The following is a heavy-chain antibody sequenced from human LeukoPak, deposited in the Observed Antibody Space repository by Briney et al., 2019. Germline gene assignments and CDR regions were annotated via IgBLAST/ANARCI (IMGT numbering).Heavy chain of an antibody. CDR2: IKSKTDGGTT. D-gene: IGHD2-15*01. CDR3: TTDRGGYCSGGSCYRVYGFDY. CDR1: GFTFSNAW. J-gene: IGHJ4*02. V-gene: IGHV3-15*01. Sequence: PGGSLRLSCAASGFTFSNAWMSWVRQAPGKGLEWVGRIKSKTDGGTTDYAAPVKGRFTISRDDSKNTLYLQMNSLKTEDTAVYYCTTDRGGYCSGGSCYRVYGFDYWGQGTLVTVSS.